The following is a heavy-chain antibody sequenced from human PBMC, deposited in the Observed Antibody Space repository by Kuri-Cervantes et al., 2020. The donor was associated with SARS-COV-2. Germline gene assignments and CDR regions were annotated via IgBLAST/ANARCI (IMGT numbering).Heavy chain of an antibody. CDR3: ARDLERGPARFDY. CDR1: GYTLTELS. J-gene: IGHJ4*02. CDR2: FDPEDGET. Sequence: ASVKVSCKVSGYTLTELSMHWVRQAPGKGLEWMGGFDPEDGETIYAQKFQGRVTMTRDTSISTAYMELSRLRSDDTAVYYCARDLERGPARFDYWGQGTLVTVSS. D-gene: IGHD3-3*01. V-gene: IGHV1-24*01.